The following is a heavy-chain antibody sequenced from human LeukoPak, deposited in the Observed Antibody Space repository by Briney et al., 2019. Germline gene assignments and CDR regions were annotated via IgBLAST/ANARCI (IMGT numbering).Heavy chain of an antibody. CDR2: IYYSGST. Sequence: SETLSLTCTVSGGSISSDHYYWGWIRQPPGKGLEWIGSIYYSGSTYYNPSLKSRVTISVDTSKNQFSLKLSSVTAADTAVYYCARQTGTTYYYYYYGMDVWGQGTTVTVSS. CDR3: ARQTGTTYYYYYYGMDV. CDR1: GGSISSDHYY. D-gene: IGHD1-1*01. V-gene: IGHV4-39*07. J-gene: IGHJ6*02.